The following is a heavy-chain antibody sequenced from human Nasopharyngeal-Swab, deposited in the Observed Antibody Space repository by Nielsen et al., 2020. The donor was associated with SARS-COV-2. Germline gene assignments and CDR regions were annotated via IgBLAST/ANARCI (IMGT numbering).Heavy chain of an antibody. CDR2: IKADGSAT. V-gene: IGHV3-7*01. J-gene: IGHJ3*02. CDR1: GFTFESHK. Sequence: GGSLRLSCAATGFTFESHKMSWLRQAPGKGLEWVANIKADGSATSYVDSVKGRFTISRDNAKNSLYLQMNSLRAEDTAVYFCARAWRGFSIWGQGTMVTVSS. CDR3: ARAWRGFSI. D-gene: IGHD3-3*01.